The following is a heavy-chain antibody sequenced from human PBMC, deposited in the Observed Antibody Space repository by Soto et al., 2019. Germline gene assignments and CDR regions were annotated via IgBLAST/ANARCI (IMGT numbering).Heavy chain of an antibody. CDR2: IYYSGST. CDR3: ARRCSRVYYGMDV. V-gene: IGHV4-61*01. CDR1: GGSVSSGSYY. D-gene: IGHD2-8*01. J-gene: IGHJ6*02. Sequence: QVQLQESGPGLVKPSETLSLTCTVSGGSVSSGSYYWSWIRQPPGKGLEWIGYIYYSGSTNYNPSLKSRVTISVDTSKNQFSLKLSSVTAADTAVYYCARRCSRVYYGMDVWGQGTTVTVSS.